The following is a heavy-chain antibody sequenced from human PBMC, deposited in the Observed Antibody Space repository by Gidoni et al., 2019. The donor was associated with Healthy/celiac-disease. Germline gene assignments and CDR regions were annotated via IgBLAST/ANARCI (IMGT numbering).Heavy chain of an antibody. V-gene: IGHV3-9*01. J-gene: IGHJ3*02. CDR3: AKAITMVRGVIVGAFDI. CDR2: ISWNSGSI. D-gene: IGHD3-10*01. CDR1: GSPFDAFP. Sequence: EVQLVESGGGLVQLGRSLRLPCAASGSPFDAFPMHWVRQAPGKGLEWVSGISWNSGSIGYADSVKGRFTISRDNAKNSLYLQMNSLRAEDTALYYCAKAITMVRGVIVGAFDIWGQGTMVTVSS.